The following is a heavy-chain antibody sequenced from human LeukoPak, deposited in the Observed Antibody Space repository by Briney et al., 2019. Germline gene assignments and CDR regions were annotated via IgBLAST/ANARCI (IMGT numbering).Heavy chain of an antibody. Sequence: SETLSLTYAVYGGSFSGYYWSWIRQPPGKGLEWIGEINHSGSTNYNPSLKSRVIISVDTSKNQFSLKLSSVTAADTAVYYCARAPPGIAAAGSRFNWFDPWGQGTLVTVSS. CDR2: INHSGST. J-gene: IGHJ5*02. V-gene: IGHV4-34*01. CDR1: GGSFSGYY. CDR3: ARAPPGIAAAGSRFNWFDP. D-gene: IGHD6-13*01.